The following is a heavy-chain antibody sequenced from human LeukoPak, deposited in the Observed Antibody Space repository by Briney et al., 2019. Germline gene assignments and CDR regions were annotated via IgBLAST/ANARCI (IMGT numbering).Heavy chain of an antibody. CDR1: GFTFSSYA. D-gene: IGHD6-19*01. J-gene: IGHJ4*02. Sequence: PGGALRLSCAASGFTFSSYAMSWVRQAPGKGLEWVSSISGGGGSTYYADSVKGRCTISRDNSKDTLYLQMNTLSAEDTAVYYCAKPESIIAVAGVAYWGQGTLVTVSS. V-gene: IGHV3-23*01. CDR2: ISGGGGST. CDR3: AKPESIIAVAGVAY.